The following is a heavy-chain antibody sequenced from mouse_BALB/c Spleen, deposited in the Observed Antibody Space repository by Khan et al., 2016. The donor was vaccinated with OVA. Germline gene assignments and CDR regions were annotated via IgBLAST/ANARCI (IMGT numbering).Heavy chain of an antibody. Sequence: QIQLVQSGPELKKPGETVKISCKASGYTFTNYRMHWMKQAPGKGLKWMGWINTYTGDPTYGDDFKGRFAFSLETSASTAYLQLNNLTNEDMATYFGASERNDGYFDVWGAGTTVTVSS. CDR1: GYTFTNYR. CDR2: INTYTGDP. V-gene: IGHV9-1*02. CDR3: ASERNDGYFDV. D-gene: IGHD2-14*01. J-gene: IGHJ1*01.